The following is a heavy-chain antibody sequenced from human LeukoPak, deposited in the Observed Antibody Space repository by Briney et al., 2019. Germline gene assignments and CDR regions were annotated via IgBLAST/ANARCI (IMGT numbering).Heavy chain of an antibody. CDR1: GGSISSSSYY. V-gene: IGHV4-39*07. Sequence: SETLSLTCTVSGGSISSSSYYWGWIRQPPGKGLEWIGTIYYSGSTYYNPSLKSRVTISVDTSKNQFSLKLSSVTAADTAVYYCARGRGGELLLDYWGQGTLLTVSS. J-gene: IGHJ4*02. CDR3: ARGRGGELLLDY. CDR2: IYYSGST. D-gene: IGHD1-26*01.